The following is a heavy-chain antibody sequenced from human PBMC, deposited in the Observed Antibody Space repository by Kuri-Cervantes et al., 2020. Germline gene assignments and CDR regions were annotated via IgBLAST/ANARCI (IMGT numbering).Heavy chain of an antibody. V-gene: IGHV3-13*01. CDR3: APGRWFMELGPYY. CDR1: GFTFSSYD. D-gene: IGHD2-15*01. J-gene: IGHJ4*02. Sequence: GESLKISCAASGFTFSSYDMHWVRQATGKGLEWVSAIGTAGDTYYPGSVKGRFTISRDNAKNSLYLQMNSLRAEDTAVYYCAPGRWFMELGPYYWGQGTLVTVSS. CDR2: IGTAGDT.